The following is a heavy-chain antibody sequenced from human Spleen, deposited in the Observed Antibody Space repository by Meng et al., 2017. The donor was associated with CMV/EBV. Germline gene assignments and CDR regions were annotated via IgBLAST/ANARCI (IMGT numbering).Heavy chain of an antibody. D-gene: IGHD1-26*01. Sequence: FTFSSYAMSWVRQAPGKELEWVSALSGGGDITYYADSVKGRFTISRDNSRNTLYLEMNSLRAEDTAVYYCAKEPDYHYNSYFGYFDYWGQGTLVTVSS. CDR1: FTFSSYA. V-gene: IGHV3-23*01. CDR3: AKEPDYHYNSYFGYFDY. CDR2: LSGGGDIT. J-gene: IGHJ4*02.